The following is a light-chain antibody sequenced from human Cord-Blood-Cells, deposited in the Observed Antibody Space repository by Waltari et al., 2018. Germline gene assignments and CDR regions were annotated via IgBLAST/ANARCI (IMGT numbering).Light chain of an antibody. Sequence: DIQMTQSPSTLSASVGDRVTITCRASQSISSWLAWYQQKPGKAPKPLIYDASRLESGGPSRFSGSGSGTEFTLTISSLQPDDFATYYCQQYNSYTFGQGTKVEIK. J-gene: IGKJ1*01. V-gene: IGKV1-5*01. CDR2: DAS. CDR1: QSISSW. CDR3: QQYNSYT.